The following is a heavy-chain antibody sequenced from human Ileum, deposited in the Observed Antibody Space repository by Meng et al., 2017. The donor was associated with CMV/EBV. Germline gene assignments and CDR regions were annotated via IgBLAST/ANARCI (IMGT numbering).Heavy chain of an antibody. D-gene: IGHD3-3*01. V-gene: IGHV3-49*04. CDR1: GFTFSDHH. CDR2: IRSTLYGGTT. CDR3: ARSSPRYDFYQDY. Sequence: GGSLRLSCAASGFTFSDHHISWVRQAPGKGLEWVGFIRSTLYGGTTEYAASVRGRFTISRDDSKFIAYLQMDSLKIEDTGIYYCARSSPRYDFYQDYWGQGTLVTVSS. J-gene: IGHJ4*02.